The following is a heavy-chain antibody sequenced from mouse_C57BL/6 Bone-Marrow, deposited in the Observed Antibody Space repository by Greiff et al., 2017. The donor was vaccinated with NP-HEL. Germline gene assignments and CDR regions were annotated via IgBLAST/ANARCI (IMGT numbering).Heavy chain of an antibody. CDR3: AKYSKAWFAY. J-gene: IGHJ3*01. D-gene: IGHD2-5*01. Sequence: VKLMESGAELARPGASVKLSCKASGYTFTSYGISWVKQRTGQGLEWIGEIYPRSGNTYYNEKFKGKATLTADKSSSTAYMELRSLTSEDSAVYFCAKYSKAWFAYWGQGTLVTVSA. CDR2: IYPRSGNT. CDR1: GYTFTSYG. V-gene: IGHV1-81*01.